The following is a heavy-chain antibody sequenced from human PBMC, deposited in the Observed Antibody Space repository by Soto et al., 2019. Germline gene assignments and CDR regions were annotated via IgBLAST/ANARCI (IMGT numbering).Heavy chain of an antibody. CDR3: ARGTPYYDFWSGYAFDH. V-gene: IGHV1-2*02. D-gene: IGHD3-3*01. J-gene: IGHJ4*02. CDR1: GYTLKGYY. CDR2: VNPDSGTT. Sequence: ASVKVSCKASGYTLKGYYTHWVRQAPGQGLEWMGWVNPDSGTTNYTQKFQDRVTMTWDTSITTAYVELTSLTSDDTAVYYCARGTPYYDFWSGYAFDHWGQGTLVTVSS.